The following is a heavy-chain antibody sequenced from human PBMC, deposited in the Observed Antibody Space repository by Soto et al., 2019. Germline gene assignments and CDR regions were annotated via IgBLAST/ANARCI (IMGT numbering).Heavy chain of an antibody. Sequence: PSETLSLTCTVSGGSISDYSSSHYWSWIRQPAGKGLEWVGRVSTSGHPTYGPSLKSRVTMSLDTSKNQFSLTVNSVTAADTAMYYCAVETVGGSPGDCWGQGTLVTVSS. CDR1: GGSISDYSSSHY. CDR2: VSTSGHP. CDR3: AVETVGGSPGDC. J-gene: IGHJ1*01. D-gene: IGHD1-26*01. V-gene: IGHV4-4*07.